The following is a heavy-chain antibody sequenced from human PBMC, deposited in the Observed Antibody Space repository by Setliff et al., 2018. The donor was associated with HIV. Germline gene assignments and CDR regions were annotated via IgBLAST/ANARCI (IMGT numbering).Heavy chain of an antibody. D-gene: IGHD6-19*01. Sequence: PGGSLRLSCAASGFTFRDHYMDWVRQAPGKGLEWVGRTGNKASSDTTQYAASVKGRFTISRDDSKNSVFLQMNSLKTEDTALYYCARDSEPGTRVAGTTGLDYWGQGSLVTVSS. J-gene: IGHJ4*02. V-gene: IGHV3-72*01. CDR2: TGNKASSDTT. CDR1: GFTFRDHY. CDR3: ARDSEPGTRVAGTTGLDY.